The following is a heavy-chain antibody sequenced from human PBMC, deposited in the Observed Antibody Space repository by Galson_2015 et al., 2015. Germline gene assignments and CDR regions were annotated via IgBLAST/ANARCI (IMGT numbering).Heavy chain of an antibody. Sequence: PLRLSCDASGFTFSPYSVTWARQAPGKGLEWVSYISKSSDTTYADSVKGRFTISRDNATNSLSLQMNSLRAGDAAGYFCARVGFGWGWPHWDCWGHGTLVTVSA. CDR1: GFTFSPYS. CDR3: ARVGFGWGWPHWDC. D-gene: IGHD3-10*01. CDR2: ISKSSDTT. J-gene: IGHJ4*01. V-gene: IGHV3-48*01.